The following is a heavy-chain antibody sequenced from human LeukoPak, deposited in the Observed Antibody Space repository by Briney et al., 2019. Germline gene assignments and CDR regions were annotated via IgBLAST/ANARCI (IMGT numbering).Heavy chain of an antibody. CDR2: IYSDGKV. Sequence: GGSLRLSCAASGFTVSSTYMSWVRQTPGKGLKWVSVIYSDGKVYYIDSVKGRFTISRDTSKNTVYLQMNSLRVEDTAVYYCAYYYGSGSYHNGMDVWGQGTTVTVSS. CDR3: AYYYGSGSYHNGMDV. CDR1: GFTVSSTY. V-gene: IGHV3-53*01. J-gene: IGHJ6*02. D-gene: IGHD3-10*01.